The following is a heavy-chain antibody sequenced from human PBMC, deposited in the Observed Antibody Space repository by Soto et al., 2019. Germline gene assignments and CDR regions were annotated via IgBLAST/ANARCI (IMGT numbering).Heavy chain of an antibody. Sequence: GGSLRLSCAASGFTFSSYGMHWVRQAPGKGLEWVAVISYDGSNKYYADSVKGRFTISRDNSKNTLYLQMNSLRAEDTAVYYCAKADSSGYQGHCFDYWGQGTLVTVSS. CDR3: AKADSSGYQGHCFDY. J-gene: IGHJ4*02. D-gene: IGHD3-22*01. CDR1: GFTFSSYG. CDR2: ISYDGSNK. V-gene: IGHV3-30*18.